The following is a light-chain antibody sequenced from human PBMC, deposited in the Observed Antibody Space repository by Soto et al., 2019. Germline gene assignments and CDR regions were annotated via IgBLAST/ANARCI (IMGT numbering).Light chain of an antibody. J-gene: IGKJ2*01. Sequence: DTQVTQSPSSVSASVGDTVTITCRASQDIKKWLAWYQQKPMEAPKLLISATTRLQSGISPRFTGSGSGTVFTLTINNLQPEDFAVYYCEVADMFPYSFGQGTKL. V-gene: IGKV1-12*01. CDR2: ATT. CDR1: QDIKKW. CDR3: EVADMFPYS.